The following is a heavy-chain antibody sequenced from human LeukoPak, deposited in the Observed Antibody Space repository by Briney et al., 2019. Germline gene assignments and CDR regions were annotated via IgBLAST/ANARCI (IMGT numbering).Heavy chain of an antibody. D-gene: IGHD3-3*01. J-gene: IGHJ4*02. CDR1: GFTFSSYW. CDR3: ARGGTTIFGDPDFDY. V-gene: IGHV3-7*01. Sequence: GGSLRLSCATSGFTFSSYWMTWVRQAPGKGLEWVANIKHDGSEKYYVDSVKGRFTISRDNAKNSLYLQMNSLTAEDTAVYYCARGGTTIFGDPDFDYWGQGTLVTVSS. CDR2: IKHDGSEK.